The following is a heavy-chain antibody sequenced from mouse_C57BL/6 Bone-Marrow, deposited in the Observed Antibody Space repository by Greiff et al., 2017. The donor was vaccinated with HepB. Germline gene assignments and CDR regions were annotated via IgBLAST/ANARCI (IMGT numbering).Heavy chain of an antibody. J-gene: IGHJ2*01. V-gene: IGHV1-22*01. CDR3: ATYYGSSYY. D-gene: IGHD1-1*01. CDR2: INPNNGGT. Sequence: EVKLVESGPELVKPGASVKMSCKASGYTFTDYNMHWVKQSHGKSLEWIGYINPNNGGTSYNQKFKGKATLTVNKSSSTAYMELRSLTSEDSAVYYCATYYGSSYYWGQGTTLTVSS. CDR1: GYTFTDYN.